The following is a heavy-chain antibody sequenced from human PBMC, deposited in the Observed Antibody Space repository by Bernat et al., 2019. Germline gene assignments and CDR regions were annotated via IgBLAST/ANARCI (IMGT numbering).Heavy chain of an antibody. D-gene: IGHD6-13*01. V-gene: IGHV3-30-3*01. CDR1: GFTFSSYA. CDR2: ISYDGSNK. J-gene: IGHJ6*02. Sequence: QVQLVESGGGVVQPGRSLRLSCAASGFTFSSYAMHWVRQAPGKGLEWVAVISYDGSNKYYADSVKGRFTISRDNSKNTLYLQMNSLRAEDPAVYYCARVHQGSSWYFRILDYYYGMDVWGQGTTVTVSS. CDR3: ARVHQGSSWYFRILDYYYGMDV.